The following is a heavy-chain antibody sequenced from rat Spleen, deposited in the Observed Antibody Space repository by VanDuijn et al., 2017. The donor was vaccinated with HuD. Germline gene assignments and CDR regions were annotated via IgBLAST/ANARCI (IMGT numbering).Heavy chain of an antibody. D-gene: IGHD1-2*01. CDR1: GSSIASGYG. Sequence: EVQLQESGPGLVKPSQSLSLTCSVTGSSIASGYGWNWIRKFPGNKLEWMGYINDAGSTIYSPTLKSQISITRDTSKNQFFLQLTSVTTEDTATYYCARQSSSIPYYWYFDFWGPGTMVTVSS. CDR2: INDAGST. CDR3: ARQSSSIPYYWYFDF. J-gene: IGHJ1*01. V-gene: IGHV3-3*01.